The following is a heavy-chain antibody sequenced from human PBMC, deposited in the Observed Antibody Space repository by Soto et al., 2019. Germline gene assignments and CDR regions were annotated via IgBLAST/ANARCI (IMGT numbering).Heavy chain of an antibody. V-gene: IGHV4-59*01. J-gene: IGHJ4*02. CDR1: GGSMRSYF. CDR3: AAGEASSRNLAPYYLDF. CDR2: IHYSGTT. Sequence: SETLSLTCTVSGGSMRSYFWTWSRQPPGKGLERIGYIHYSGTTSFFPSYNPSLRSRVTISEDTSKNQFSLKLLSVTTADTAVYFCAAGEASSRNLAPYYLDFWGQGTLVTVSS. D-gene: IGHD6-13*01.